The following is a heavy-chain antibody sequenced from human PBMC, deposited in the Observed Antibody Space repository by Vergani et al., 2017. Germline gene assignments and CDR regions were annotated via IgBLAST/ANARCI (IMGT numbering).Heavy chain of an antibody. CDR3: ARARYSGYRYYFDY. D-gene: IGHD5-12*01. J-gene: IGHJ4*02. Sequence: QVQLQESGPGLVKPSETLSLTCTVSGGSISSYYWSWIRQPPGKGLEWNGYIYYSGSTNYNPSLKSRVTISVDTSKNQFSLKLSSVTAADTAVYYCARARYSGYRYYFDYWGQGTLVTVSS. CDR2: IYYSGST. CDR1: GGSISSYY. V-gene: IGHV4-59*01.